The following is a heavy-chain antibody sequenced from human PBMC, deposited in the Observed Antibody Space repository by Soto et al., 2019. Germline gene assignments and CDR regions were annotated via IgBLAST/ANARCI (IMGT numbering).Heavy chain of an antibody. CDR2: IGRRSDI. Sequence: GGSLRHSCEASGFSFSTYIMHWGHQAPGKGPEWVSSIGRRSDIYYADSVKGRFTISRDNAKNSVSLQMNSLRDEDTAVYYCAREETAWPLAYGLDVWGQGTTVTVSS. J-gene: IGHJ6*02. V-gene: IGHV3-21*01. D-gene: IGHD2-21*02. CDR1: GFSFSTYI. CDR3: AREETAWPLAYGLDV.